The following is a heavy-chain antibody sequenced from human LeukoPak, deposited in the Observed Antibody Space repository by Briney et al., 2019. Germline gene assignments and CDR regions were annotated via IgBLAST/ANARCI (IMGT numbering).Heavy chain of an antibody. Sequence: GGSLRLSCAASGFTVSSNYMSWVRQAPGKGLEWVSVIYSGGSTYYADSVKGRFTISRDNSKNTLYLQMNSLRAEDTAVYYCAKDRLGYCSSISCQGFDYWGQGTLVTVSS. CDR3: AKDRLGYCSSISCQGFDY. CDR1: GFTVSSNY. D-gene: IGHD2-2*01. CDR2: IYSGGST. J-gene: IGHJ4*02. V-gene: IGHV3-53*05.